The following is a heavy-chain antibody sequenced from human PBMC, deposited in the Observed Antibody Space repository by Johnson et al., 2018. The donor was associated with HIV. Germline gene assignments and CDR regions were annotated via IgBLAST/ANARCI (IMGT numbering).Heavy chain of an antibody. Sequence: VQLVESGGGVVRPGGSLRLSCAASGFTFDDYGMSWVRQVPGKGLEWVSGINWNSGSIGYADSVKGRFTISRDNAKNSLHLQMNSLRAEDTAVYYCARMTTTVSHHDAFDIWGQGTMVTVSS. CDR2: INWNSGSI. CDR3: ARMTTTVSHHDAFDI. J-gene: IGHJ3*02. V-gene: IGHV3-20*04. D-gene: IGHD4-17*01. CDR1: GFTFDDYG.